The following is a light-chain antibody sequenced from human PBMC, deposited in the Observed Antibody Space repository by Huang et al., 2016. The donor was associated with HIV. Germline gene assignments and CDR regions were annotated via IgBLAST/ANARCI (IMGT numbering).Light chain of an antibody. CDR1: QGITDD. V-gene: IGKV1-6*01. J-gene: IGKJ1*01. CDR2: GAS. CDR3: LQDHNYPRT. Sequence: AIQMTQSPSSLSASVGDRVTITCRASQGITDDLAWYQQKPGKAPQRLIAGASTLRSGVPSRFSGSGSGTEFTLTISSLQPEDYATYYCLQDHNYPRTFGQGTKVEI.